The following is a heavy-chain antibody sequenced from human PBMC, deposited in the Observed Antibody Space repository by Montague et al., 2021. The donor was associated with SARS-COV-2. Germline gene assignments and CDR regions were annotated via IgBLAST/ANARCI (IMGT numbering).Heavy chain of an antibody. CDR3: ARVRIQIWSGRWFDP. D-gene: IGHD5-18*01. J-gene: IGHJ5*02. Sequence: SETLSLTCTVSGGSISSSSYYWGWIRQPSGKGLEWIGNIYYSGXTXYXXXXKXRVTISVDTSKNQFSLKLSSVTAADTAVYYCARVRIQIWSGRWFDPWCQGTLVTVSS. CDR2: IYYSGXT. V-gene: IGHV4-39*01. CDR1: GGSISSSSYY.